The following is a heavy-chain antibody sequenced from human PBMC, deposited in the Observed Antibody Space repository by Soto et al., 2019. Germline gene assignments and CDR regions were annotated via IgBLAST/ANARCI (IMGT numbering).Heavy chain of an antibody. J-gene: IGHJ4*02. CDR1: GGTFSSYA. V-gene: IGHV1-69*13. CDR3: ARSGSDRPLYYFDY. CDR2: IIPIFGTA. Sequence: SVKVSCEASGGTFSSYAISWVRQAPGQGLEWMGGIIPIFGTANYAQKFQGRVTITADESTSTAYMELSSLRSEDTAVYYCARSGSDRPLYYFDYWGQGTLVTVSS. D-gene: IGHD3-10*01.